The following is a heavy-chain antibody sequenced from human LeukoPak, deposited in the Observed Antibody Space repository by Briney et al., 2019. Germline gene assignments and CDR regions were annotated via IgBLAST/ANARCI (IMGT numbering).Heavy chain of an antibody. CDR3: ARSIGYSSGSNGGYYFDY. J-gene: IGHJ4*02. CDR1: GGTFSSYA. Sequence: SVKVSCKASGGTFSSYALSWVRQAPGQGLEWMGGIIPIFGTANYAQKFQGRVTIAADESTSTAYMELSSLRSEDTAVYYCARSIGYSSGSNGGYYFDYWGQGTLVTVSS. CDR2: IIPIFGTA. V-gene: IGHV1-69*13. D-gene: IGHD6-19*01.